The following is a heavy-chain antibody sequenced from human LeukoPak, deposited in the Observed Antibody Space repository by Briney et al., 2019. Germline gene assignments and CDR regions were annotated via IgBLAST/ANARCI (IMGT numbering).Heavy chain of an antibody. CDR2: ISGSGGST. D-gene: IGHD7-27*01. CDR3: AKLTGDGGYFDY. J-gene: IGHJ4*02. Sequence: LRLSCAASGFTFSSYAMSWVRQAPGKGLEWVSAISGSGGSTYYADSVKGRFTISRDNSKNTLYLQMNSLRAEDTAVYYCAKLTGDGGYFDYWGQGTLVTVSS. CDR1: GFTFSSYA. V-gene: IGHV3-23*01.